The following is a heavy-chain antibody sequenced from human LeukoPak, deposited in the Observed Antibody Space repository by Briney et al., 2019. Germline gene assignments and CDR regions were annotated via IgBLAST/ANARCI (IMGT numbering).Heavy chain of an antibody. J-gene: IGHJ4*02. Sequence: ASVKVSCKASGYTFTGYYMHWVRQAPGQGLEWMGWINPNSGGTNYAQKFQGRVTMTRDTSISTAYMELSRLRADDAAVYYCARSGQRVVPAAIGYWGQGTLVTVSS. CDR2: INPNSGGT. CDR1: GYTFTGYY. V-gene: IGHV1-2*02. CDR3: ARSGQRVVPAAIGY. D-gene: IGHD2-2*01.